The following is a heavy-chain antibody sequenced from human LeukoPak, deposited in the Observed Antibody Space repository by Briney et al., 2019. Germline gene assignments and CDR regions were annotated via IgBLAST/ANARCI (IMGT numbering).Heavy chain of an antibody. D-gene: IGHD3-10*01. CDR1: GGTFSSYA. V-gene: IGHV1-69*13. J-gene: IGHJ6*02. Sequence: GASVKVSCKASGGTFSSYAISWVRQAPGQGLEWMGGIIPIFGTANYAQKFQGRVTITADESTSTAYMELSSLRSEDTAAYYCARGTMVPSFYYYYGMDVWGQGTTVTVSS. CDR3: ARGTMVPSFYYYYGMDV. CDR2: IIPIFGTA.